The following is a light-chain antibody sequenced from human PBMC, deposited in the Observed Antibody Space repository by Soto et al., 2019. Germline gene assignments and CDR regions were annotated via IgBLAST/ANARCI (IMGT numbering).Light chain of an antibody. CDR1: QSVGTLY. CDR3: QPYGDSPPIT. Sequence: IVLTQAPGTLSMSTGDRATLSSRASQSVGTLYLASSQPKPGQAPRLLISGTSTRATGIPDRFSGSGSATDFTLPISRLQPPDLAVYYCQPYGDSPPITFGHGTRLEIK. J-gene: IGKJ5*01. V-gene: IGKV3-20*01. CDR2: GTS.